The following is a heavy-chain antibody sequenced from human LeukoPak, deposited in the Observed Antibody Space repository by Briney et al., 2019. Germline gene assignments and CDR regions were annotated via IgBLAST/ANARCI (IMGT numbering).Heavy chain of an antibody. CDR2: VHTTGST. V-gene: IGHV4-61*02. Sequence: PSETLSLTCTVSGGSISSGTYYWYWIRQPAGKGLEWIGRVHTTGSTYFNPSLKSRVTIPVDTSKNQFSLKLSSVTAADTAIYYCASTNRLTFDYWGQGTLVTVSS. CDR3: ASTNRLTFDY. CDR1: GGSISSGTYY. D-gene: IGHD2-8*01. J-gene: IGHJ4*02.